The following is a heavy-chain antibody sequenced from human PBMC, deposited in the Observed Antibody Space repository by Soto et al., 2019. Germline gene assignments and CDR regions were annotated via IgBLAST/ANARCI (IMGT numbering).Heavy chain of an antibody. V-gene: IGHV1-69*02. CDR3: ARGHRVGATPMRLSDAFDI. CDR1: GGTFSSYT. CDR2: IIPILGIA. D-gene: IGHD1-26*01. Sequence: QVQLVQSGAEVKKPGSSVKVSCKASGGTFSSYTISWVRQAPGQGLEWMGRIIPILGIANYAQKFQGRVTITADKSTSTAYMELSSLRSEDTAVYYCARGHRVGATPMRLSDAFDIWGQGTMVTVSS. J-gene: IGHJ3*02.